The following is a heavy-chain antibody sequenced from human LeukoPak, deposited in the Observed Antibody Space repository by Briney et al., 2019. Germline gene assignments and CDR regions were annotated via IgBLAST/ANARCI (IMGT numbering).Heavy chain of an antibody. Sequence: ASVKVSCKASGGTFSSYAIGWVRQAPGQGLEWMGRIIPILGIANYAQKFQGRVTITADKSTSTAYMELSSLRSEDTAVYYCARDLDCSGGSCYSAGWGQGTLVTVSS. V-gene: IGHV1-69*04. CDR1: GGTFSSYA. CDR3: ARDLDCSGGSCYSAG. CDR2: IIPILGIA. D-gene: IGHD2-15*01. J-gene: IGHJ4*02.